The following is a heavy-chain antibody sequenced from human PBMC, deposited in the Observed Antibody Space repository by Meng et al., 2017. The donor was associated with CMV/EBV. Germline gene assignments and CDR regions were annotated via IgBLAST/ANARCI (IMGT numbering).Heavy chain of an antibody. CDR3: ARGVGIFANWFDP. CDR2: IRYDGSNK. V-gene: IGHV3-30*02. CDR1: GFTFSSYG. Sequence: GGSLRLSCAASGFTFSSYGMHWVRQAPGKGLEWVAFIRYDGSNKYYADSVKGRSTISRDNSKNTLYLQMNSLRAEDTAVYYCARGVGIFANWFDPWGQGTLVTVSS. D-gene: IGHD3-3*01. J-gene: IGHJ5*02.